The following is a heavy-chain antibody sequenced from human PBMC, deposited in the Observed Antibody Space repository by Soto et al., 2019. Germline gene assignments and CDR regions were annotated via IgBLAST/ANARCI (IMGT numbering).Heavy chain of an antibody. V-gene: IGHV4-59*01. CDR1: GGSISSYY. J-gene: IGHJ4*02. Sequence: SETLSLTCTVSGGSISSYYWSWIRQPPGKGLEWIGYIYYSGGTNYNPSLKSRVTISVDTSKNQFSLKLSSVTAADTAVYYCARRYGGNLDYWGQGTLVTVSS. D-gene: IGHD1-26*01. CDR2: IYYSGGT. CDR3: ARRYGGNLDY.